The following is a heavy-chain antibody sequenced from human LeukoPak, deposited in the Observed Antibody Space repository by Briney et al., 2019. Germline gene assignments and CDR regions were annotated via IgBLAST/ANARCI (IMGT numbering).Heavy chain of an antibody. D-gene: IGHD4-17*01. V-gene: IGHV1-2*02. CDR1: GYTFTGYH. CDR3: ARVGKDYDADY. CDR2: INPNSGGT. J-gene: IGHJ4*02. Sequence: ASVKVSCKASGYTFTGYHIHWVRQALGQGLEWMGWINPNSGGTNYAQKFQGRVTMTRDTSISTAYMELRRLTSDDTAVYYCARVGKDYDADYWGQGTLVTVSS.